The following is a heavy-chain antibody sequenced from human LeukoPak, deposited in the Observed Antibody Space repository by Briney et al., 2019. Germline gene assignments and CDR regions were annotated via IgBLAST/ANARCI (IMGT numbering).Heavy chain of an antibody. V-gene: IGHV4-34*01. D-gene: IGHD3-10*01. Sequence: ASETLSLTCAVYGGSFSGYYWSWIRQPPGKGLEWIGEINHSGSTNYNPSLKSRVTISVDTSKNQSSLKLSSVTAADTAVYYCARGRGVLPGKFDYWGQGTLVTVSS. J-gene: IGHJ4*02. CDR1: GGSFSGYY. CDR2: INHSGST. CDR3: ARGRGVLPGKFDY.